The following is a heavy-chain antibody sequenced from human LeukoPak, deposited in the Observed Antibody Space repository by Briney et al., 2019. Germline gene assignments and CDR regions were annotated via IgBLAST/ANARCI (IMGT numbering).Heavy chain of an antibody. CDR3: ARQGGGGYCSGGSCLDAFDI. J-gene: IGHJ3*02. Sequence: ASETLSLTCTVSGGSISSYYWSWIRQPPGKGLEWIGYIYYSGSTNYNPSLKSRVTISVDTSKNQFSLKLSSVTAADTAVYYCARQGGGGYCSGGSCLDAFDIWGQGTMVTVSS. V-gene: IGHV4-59*08. D-gene: IGHD2-15*01. CDR2: IYYSGST. CDR1: GGSISSYY.